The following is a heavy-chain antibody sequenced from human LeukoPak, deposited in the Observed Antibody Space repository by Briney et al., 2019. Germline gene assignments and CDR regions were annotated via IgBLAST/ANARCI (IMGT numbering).Heavy chain of an antibody. CDR3: ARHGYSNYVIDY. D-gene: IGHD4-4*01. CDR2: IYSTGSA. V-gene: IGHV4-59*08. Sequence: PSETLSLTCTVPGDSISSYYWSWIRQPPGKGLEWIGYIYSTGSANYNPSLKSRVTMSVDTSKIQFSLKLSSVTAADTAVYYCARHGYSNYVIDYWGQGTLVTVSS. CDR1: GDSISSYY. J-gene: IGHJ4*02.